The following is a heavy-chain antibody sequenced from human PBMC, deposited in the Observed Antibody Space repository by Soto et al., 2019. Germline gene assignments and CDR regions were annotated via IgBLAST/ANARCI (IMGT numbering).Heavy chain of an antibody. CDR3: AKDFEIVVVVFHFDY. D-gene: IGHD3-22*01. J-gene: IGHJ4*02. V-gene: IGHV3-30*18. CDR2: ISYDGSNK. CDR1: GFTFSSYG. Sequence: GGSLRLSCAASGFTFSSYGMHWVRQAPGKGLEWVAVISYDGSNKYYADSVKGRFTISRDNSKNTLYLQMNSLRAEDTAVYYCAKDFEIVVVVFHFDYWGQGTLVTVSS.